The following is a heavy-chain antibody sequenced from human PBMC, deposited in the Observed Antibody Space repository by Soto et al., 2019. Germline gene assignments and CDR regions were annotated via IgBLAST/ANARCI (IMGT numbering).Heavy chain of an antibody. CDR2: IIPIFGTA. CDR1: GGTFSSYA. V-gene: IGHV1-69*01. J-gene: IGHJ6*02. D-gene: IGHD3-22*01. CDR3: AREYYDSSGYYYDYDGMDV. Sequence: QVQLVQSGAEVKKPGSSVKVSCKASGGTFSSYAISWVRQAPGQGLEWMGGIIPIFGTANYAQKFQGRVTITADESTSTAYMELSSLRSEDTAVYYCAREYYDSSGYYYDYDGMDVWGQGTTVTVSS.